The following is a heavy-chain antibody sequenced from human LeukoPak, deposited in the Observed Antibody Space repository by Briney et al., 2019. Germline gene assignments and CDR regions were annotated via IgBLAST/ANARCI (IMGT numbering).Heavy chain of an antibody. CDR2: IKQDGSEK. D-gene: IGHD3-3*01. CDR1: GFTFSSYW. V-gene: IGHV3-7*03. J-gene: IGHJ6*04. Sequence: PGGSLRLSCAGSGFTFSSYWMSWVRQAPGKGLEWVANIKQDGSEKYYVGSVKGRFTISRDNAKNSLYLQMNSLRAEDTAVYYCARGVTIFGVVMDVWGKGTTVTVSS. CDR3: ARGVTIFGVVMDV.